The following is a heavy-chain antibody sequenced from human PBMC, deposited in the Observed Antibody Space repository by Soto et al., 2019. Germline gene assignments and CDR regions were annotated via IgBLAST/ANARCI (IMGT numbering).Heavy chain of an antibody. Sequence: SETLSLTCTVSGGSISSGDYYWSWIRQPPGKGLEWIGYIYYSGSTYYNPSLKSRVTISVDTSKNQFSLKLSSVTAADTAVYYCAREDSSSSPPFFDYWGQGTLVTVSS. CDR2: IYYSGST. CDR3: AREDSSSSPPFFDY. V-gene: IGHV4-30-4*01. CDR1: GGSISSGDYY. D-gene: IGHD6-6*01. J-gene: IGHJ4*02.